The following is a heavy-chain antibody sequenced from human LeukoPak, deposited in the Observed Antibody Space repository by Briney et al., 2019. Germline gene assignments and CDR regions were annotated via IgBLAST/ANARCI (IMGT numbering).Heavy chain of an antibody. J-gene: IGHJ4*02. Sequence: SETLSLTCTVSGYSISSGYYWGWIRQPPGEGLEWIGSIYHSGSTYYNPSLKSRVTISVDTSKNQFSLKLSSVTAADTAVYYCARGRLSYGHFYYFDYWGQGTLVTVSP. V-gene: IGHV4-38-2*02. CDR1: GYSISSGYY. CDR2: IYHSGST. D-gene: IGHD5-18*01. CDR3: ARGRLSYGHFYYFDY.